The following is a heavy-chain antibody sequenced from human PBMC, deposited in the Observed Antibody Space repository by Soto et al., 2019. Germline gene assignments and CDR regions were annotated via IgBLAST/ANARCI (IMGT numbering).Heavy chain of an antibody. CDR2: IYSGGST. V-gene: IGHV3-53*05. J-gene: IGHJ4*02. CDR1: GFTVSSNY. Sequence: GGSLRLSCAASGFTVSSNYMSWVRQAPGKGLEWVSVIYSGGSTYYADSVKGRFTISRDNSKNTLYLQMNSLRAEDTAVYYCARDHSNSPLWYWGQGTLVTVSS. CDR3: ARDHSNSPLWY. D-gene: IGHD4-4*01.